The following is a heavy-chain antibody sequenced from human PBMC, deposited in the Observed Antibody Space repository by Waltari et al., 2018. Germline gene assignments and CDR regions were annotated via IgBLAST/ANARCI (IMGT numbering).Heavy chain of an antibody. J-gene: IGHJ4*02. CDR1: GYAFTGYD. D-gene: IGHD2-2*01. CDR2: IIPIFGTA. Sequence: QVQLVQSGAEVKKPGASVKVSCKDSGYAFTGYDMHWGRQAPGHGLECMGRIIPIFGTANYAQKFQGRVTITADKSTSTAYMELSSLRSEDTAVYYCARDNEDSCFCYWGQGTLVTVSS. V-gene: IGHV1-69*06. CDR3: ARDNEDSCFCY.